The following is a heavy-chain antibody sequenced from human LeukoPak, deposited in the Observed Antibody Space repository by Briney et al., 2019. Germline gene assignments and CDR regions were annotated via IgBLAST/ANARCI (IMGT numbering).Heavy chain of an antibody. Sequence: PSETLSLTCNVSGASISSHYWNWIRQPAGKGLEWIGRIYNTGSANYNPSLKSRVTMSLDTSRNQISLKLTSVTAADTAVYYCARDVFFRAHNWFDPWGQGTLVTVS. V-gene: IGHV4-4*07. CDR3: ARDVFFRAHNWFDP. D-gene: IGHD2/OR15-2a*01. CDR2: IYNTGSA. J-gene: IGHJ5*02. CDR1: GASISSHY.